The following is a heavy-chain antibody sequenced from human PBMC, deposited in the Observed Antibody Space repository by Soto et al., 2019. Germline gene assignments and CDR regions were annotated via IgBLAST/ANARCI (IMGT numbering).Heavy chain of an antibody. CDR3: ARDLLTSSYGMDV. J-gene: IGHJ6*02. D-gene: IGHD3-9*01. Sequence: GGSLRLSCAASGFTFSSYSMNWVRQAPGKGLGWVSSISSSSSYIYYADSVKGRFTISRDNAKNSLYLQMNSLRAEDTAVYYCARDLLTSSYGMDVWGQRTTVTVSS. CDR1: GFTFSSYS. V-gene: IGHV3-21*01. CDR2: ISSSSSYI.